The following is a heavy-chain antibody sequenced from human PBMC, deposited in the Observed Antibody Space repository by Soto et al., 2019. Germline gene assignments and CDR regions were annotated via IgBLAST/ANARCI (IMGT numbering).Heavy chain of an antibody. J-gene: IGHJ4*02. CDR1: GFTFSSYA. Sequence: DVQLLESGGGLVQPGGSLRLSCAASGFTFSSYAMSWVRQAPGKGLEWVSAISATGGSAFYADSVKGRFTISRDNSKNTVFLQIDSLVTEATAMYSCAEGTTAVYCFDFWGKGNLVTVSS. CDR2: ISATGGSA. D-gene: IGHD2-15*01. CDR3: AEGTTAVYCFDF. V-gene: IGHV3-23*01.